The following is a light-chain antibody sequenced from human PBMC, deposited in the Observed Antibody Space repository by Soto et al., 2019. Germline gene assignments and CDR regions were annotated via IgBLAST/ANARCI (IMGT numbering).Light chain of an antibody. CDR2: DAS. CDR3: LQYETFSGT. J-gene: IGKJ1*01. Sequence: DIQTTQSPSTLSASVRDTVTVTCRASQSVSCWLAWYQQKPGEAPKLLIYDASGLPRGVPSRFSGSGSETKFTLTIASLQPDDFATYSCLQYETFSGTFGPGTKVDIK. CDR1: QSVSCW. V-gene: IGKV1-5*01.